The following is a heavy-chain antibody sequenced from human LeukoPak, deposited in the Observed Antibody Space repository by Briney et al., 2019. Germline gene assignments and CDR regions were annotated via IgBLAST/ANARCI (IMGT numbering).Heavy chain of an antibody. CDR3: AKDPVQKHYYYYYYMDV. Sequence: PGGSLRLSCAASGFTFSSYAMSWVRQAPGKGLEWVSAISGSGGSTYYADSVKGRFTISRDNSKNTLYLQMNSLRAEDTAVYYCAKDPVQKHYYYYYYMDVWGKGTTVTVSS. V-gene: IGHV3-23*01. CDR2: ISGSGGST. CDR1: GFTFSSYA. J-gene: IGHJ6*03. D-gene: IGHD4-11*01.